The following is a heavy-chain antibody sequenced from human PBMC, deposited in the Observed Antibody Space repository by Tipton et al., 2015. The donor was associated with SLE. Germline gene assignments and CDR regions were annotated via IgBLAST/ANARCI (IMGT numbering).Heavy chain of an antibody. Sequence: TLSLTCTVSGGSISSSNHYWGWIRQPPGKGLEWIGSIYYSGSTYYNPSLKSRVTILVDTSKNQFSLQLTSVTAADTAVYYCARVQAYEGFDPWGQGTLVTVSS. CDR1: GGSISSSNHY. CDR2: IYYSGST. CDR3: ARVQAYEGFDP. D-gene: IGHD3-16*01. V-gene: IGHV4-39*07. J-gene: IGHJ5*02.